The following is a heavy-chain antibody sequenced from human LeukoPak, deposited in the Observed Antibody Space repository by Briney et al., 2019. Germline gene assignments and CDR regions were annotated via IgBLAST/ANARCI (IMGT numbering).Heavy chain of an antibody. D-gene: IGHD2-15*01. J-gene: IGHJ5*02. CDR3: AHSDLGYCSGGSCYDLGYNWFDP. CDR2: IDWNDDK. V-gene: IGHV2-5*01. Sequence: SGPTLVKPTQTLTLTCTFSGFSLSTVGVGVGWIRQPPGKALEWLALIDWNDDKRYSPSLKNRLTITKDTSGNQVVLIMTNMDPVDTATYYCAHSDLGYCSGGSCYDLGYNWFDPWGQGTLVTVSS. CDR1: GFSLSTVGVG.